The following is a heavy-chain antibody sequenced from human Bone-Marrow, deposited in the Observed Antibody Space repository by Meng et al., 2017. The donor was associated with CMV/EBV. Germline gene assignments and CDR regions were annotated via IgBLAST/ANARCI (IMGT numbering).Heavy chain of an antibody. D-gene: IGHD3-3*01. CDR2: IFSNDEK. J-gene: IGHJ5*02. Sequence: ETLSLTCTVSGGFISNHYWSWIRQPPGKALEWLAHIFSNDEKSYSTSLKSRLTISKDTSKSQVVLTMTNMDPVDTATYYCARRHYDFWSGYRHNNWFDPWGQGTLVTVSS. CDR3: ARRHYDFWSGYRHNNWFDP. CDR1: GGFISNHYW. V-gene: IGHV2-26*01.